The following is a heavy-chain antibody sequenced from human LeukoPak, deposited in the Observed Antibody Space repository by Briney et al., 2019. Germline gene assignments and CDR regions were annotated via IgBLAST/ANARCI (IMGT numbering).Heavy chain of an antibody. CDR2: ISYDGSNK. Sequence: GGSLRLSCAASGFTFSSYGMHWVRQAPGNGLEWVAVISYDGSNKYYADSVKGRFTISRDNSKNTLYLQMNRLRAEDTAVYYCAGGIAVAGFDYWGQGTLVTVSS. CDR3: AGGIAVAGFDY. V-gene: IGHV3-30*03. CDR1: GFTFSSYG. D-gene: IGHD6-19*01. J-gene: IGHJ4*02.